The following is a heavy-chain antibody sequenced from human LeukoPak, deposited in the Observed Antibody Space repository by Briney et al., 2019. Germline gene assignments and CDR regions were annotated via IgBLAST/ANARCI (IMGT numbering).Heavy chain of an antibody. CDR2: IRNQANSCTT. D-gene: IGHD5-12*01. J-gene: IGHJ4*02. CDR3: AREEFSDYVPFFDY. V-gene: IGHV3-72*01. Sequence: GGSLRLSCAASGLTFSSYAMSWVRQAPGKGRQWVGRIRNQANSCTTEYAESVKGRFTISRDDSENSLYLQMSSLKTEDTAVYYCAREEFSDYVPFFDYWGQGALVTVSS. CDR1: GLTFSSYA.